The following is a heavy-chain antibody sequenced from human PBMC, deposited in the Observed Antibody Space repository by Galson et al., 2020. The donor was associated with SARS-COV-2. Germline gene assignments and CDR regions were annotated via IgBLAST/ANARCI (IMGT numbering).Heavy chain of an antibody. J-gene: IGHJ6*02. V-gene: IGHV1-8*01. CDR2: MNPNSGNT. D-gene: IGHD3-10*01. CDR1: GYTFTSYD. Sequence: ASVTVSCKASGYTFTSYDINWVRQATGQGLEWMGWMNPNSGNTGYVQKFQGRVTMTRNTSISTAYMELSSLRSEDTAVYYCASARSSTMVLGVIRKYYYYYGMDVWGQGTTVTVSS. CDR3: ASARSSTMVLGVIRKYYYYYGMDV.